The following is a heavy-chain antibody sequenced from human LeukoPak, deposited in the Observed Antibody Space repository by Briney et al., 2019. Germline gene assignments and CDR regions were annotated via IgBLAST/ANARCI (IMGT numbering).Heavy chain of an antibody. CDR2: IKWNGGST. V-gene: IGHV3-20*04. Sequence: PGGSLRLSCVASGFTFDDHGMSWVRQAPGKGPEWASGIKWNGGSTGYADSVKGRFTISRDNAKNSLHLQMNSLRAEDTALYYCARDGGDCSGDSCYVDYWGQGTLVTVSS. CDR3: ARDGGDCSGDSCYVDY. D-gene: IGHD2-15*01. CDR1: GFTFDDHG. J-gene: IGHJ4*02.